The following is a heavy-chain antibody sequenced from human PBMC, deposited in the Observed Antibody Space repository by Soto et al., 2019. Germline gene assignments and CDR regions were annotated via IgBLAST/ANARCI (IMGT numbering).Heavy chain of an antibody. J-gene: IGHJ6*03. CDR1: GYTFTSYY. CDR2: INPSGGST. V-gene: IGHV1-46*03. Sequence: ASVKVSCKASGYTFTSYYMHWVRQAPGQGLEWIGIINPSGGSTSYAQKFQGRVTMTRDTSTSTVYMELSSLRSEDTAVYYCAGGGVEYSSSWGTMDYYYYMDVWGKGTTVTAP. CDR3: AGGGVEYSSSWGTMDYYYYMDV. D-gene: IGHD6-6*01.